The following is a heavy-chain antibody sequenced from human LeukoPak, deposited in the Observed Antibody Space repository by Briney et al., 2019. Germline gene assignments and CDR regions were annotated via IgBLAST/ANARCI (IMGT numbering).Heavy chain of an antibody. V-gene: IGHV1-2*02. CDR1: GHTVTSYG. J-gene: IGHJ4*02. Sequence: ASVKVSCKASGHTVTSYGISWVRQAPGQGLEWMGWINPNSGGTNYAQKFQGRVTMTRDTSISTAYMELSRLRSDDTAVYYCARGTYYFDYWGQGTLVTVSS. CDR3: ARGTYYFDY. CDR2: INPNSGGT.